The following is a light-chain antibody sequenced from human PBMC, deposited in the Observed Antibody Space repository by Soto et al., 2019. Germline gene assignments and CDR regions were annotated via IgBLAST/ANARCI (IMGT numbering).Light chain of an antibody. J-gene: IGKJ1*01. CDR2: RIF. CDR1: QSVSRSN. V-gene: IGKV3-15*01. Sequence: EIVLTQSPDTLSLSPGERATVSCRASQSVSRSNLAWYQHKPGQAPRLVLKRIFIRAIGVPARFSGSGSETEFTLTINGLQSEDSGVYYCLQHYAWPWTFGQGTKVDIK. CDR3: LQHYAWPWT.